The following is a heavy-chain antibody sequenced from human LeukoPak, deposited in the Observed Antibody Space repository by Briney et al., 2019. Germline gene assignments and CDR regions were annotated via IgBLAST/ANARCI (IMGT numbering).Heavy chain of an antibody. J-gene: IGHJ6*03. CDR1: GFTFSSYS. V-gene: IGHV3-21*01. CDR2: ITSSSSYI. Sequence: GGSLRLSSAASGFTFSSYSMNWVRQAPGKGPEWVSSITSSSSYIYYADSVKGRFTISRDNARNSLYLQMNSLRAEDTALYYCARDGDTVLTRGYYYYMDVWGKGTTVTVSS. CDR3: ARDGDTVLTRGYYYYMDV. D-gene: IGHD4-23*01.